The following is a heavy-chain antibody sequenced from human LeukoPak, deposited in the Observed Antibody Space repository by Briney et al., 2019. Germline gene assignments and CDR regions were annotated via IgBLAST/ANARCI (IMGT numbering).Heavy chain of an antibody. J-gene: IGHJ6*03. CDR3: ARVVAAAGTGGYYYYYYMDV. CDR1: GFTFSDYY. D-gene: IGHD6-13*01. V-gene: IGHV3-11*01. Sequence: GGSLRLSCAASGFTFSDYYMSWIRQAPGKGLEWVSYISSSGSTIYYADSVKGRFTISRDNAKNSLYLQMNSLRAEDTAVYYCARVVAAAGTGGYYYYYYMDVWGKGTTVTISS. CDR2: ISSSGSTI.